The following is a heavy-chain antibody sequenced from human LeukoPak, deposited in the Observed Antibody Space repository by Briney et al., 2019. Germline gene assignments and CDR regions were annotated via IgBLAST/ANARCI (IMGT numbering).Heavy chain of an antibody. CDR1: GASATSHF. CDR3: AKGVSGTYYAFDV. CDR2: ISNMGRT. J-gene: IGHJ3*01. D-gene: IGHD1-26*01. Sequence: SETLSLTCGVSGASATSHFWSWIRQTPGMGLEWIGYISNMGRTGYKPSLRSRVPISVDSPKNEVSLNVRSVSAADTAVYYCAKGVSGTYYAFDVWGQGRTV. V-gene: IGHV4-59*02.